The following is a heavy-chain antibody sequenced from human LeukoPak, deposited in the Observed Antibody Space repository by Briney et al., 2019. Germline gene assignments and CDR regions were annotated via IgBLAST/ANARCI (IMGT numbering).Heavy chain of an antibody. CDR2: ISWNSGSI. Sequence: GRSLRLSCAASGFTFDDYAMHWVRQAPGKGLEWVSGISWNSGSIGYADSVKGRFTISRDNAKNSLYLQMNSLRAEDTALYYCAKGSGYSSSSSVVDYWGQGTLVTVSS. V-gene: IGHV3-9*01. J-gene: IGHJ4*02. CDR3: AKGSGYSSSSSVVDY. CDR1: GFTFDDYA. D-gene: IGHD6-6*01.